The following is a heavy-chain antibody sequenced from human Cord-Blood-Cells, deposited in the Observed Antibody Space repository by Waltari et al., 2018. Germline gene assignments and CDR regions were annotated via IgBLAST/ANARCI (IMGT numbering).Heavy chain of an antibody. Sequence: QVQLVQSGAEVKKPRAPVKVSCESSCYTSTGYYMHRARQAPGQGLEWMGWINPNSGGTNYAQKFQGWVTMTRDTSISTAYMELSRLRSDDTAVYYCARVGEYSSSSGAFDIWGQGTMVTVSS. D-gene: IGHD6-6*01. CDR2: INPNSGGT. CDR1: CYTSTGYY. J-gene: IGHJ3*02. V-gene: IGHV1-2*04. CDR3: ARVGEYSSSSGAFDI.